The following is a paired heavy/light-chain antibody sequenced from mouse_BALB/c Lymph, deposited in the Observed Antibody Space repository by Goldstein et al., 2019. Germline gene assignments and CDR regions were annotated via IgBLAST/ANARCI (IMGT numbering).Light chain of an antibody. J-gene: IGKJ1*01. CDR1: QDINKY. V-gene: IGKV19-93*01. CDR3: LQYDNLLRT. CDR2: YTS. Sequence: DIQMTQSPSSLSASLGGKVTITCKASQDINKYIAWYQHKPGKGPRLLIHYTSTLQPGIPSRFSGSGSGRDYSFSISNLEPEDIATYYCLQYDNLLRTFGGGTKLEIK.
Heavy chain of an antibody. Sequence: DVQLQESGPGLVKPSQSLSLTCTVTGYSITSDYAWNWIRQFPGNKLEWMGYISYSGSTSYNPSLKSRISITRDTSKNQFFLQLNSVTTEDTATYYCARSGNYWYFDVWGAGTTVTVSS. CDR1: GYSITSDYA. J-gene: IGHJ1*01. CDR3: ARSGNYWYFDV. CDR2: ISYSGST. V-gene: IGHV3-2*02. D-gene: IGHD1-3*01.